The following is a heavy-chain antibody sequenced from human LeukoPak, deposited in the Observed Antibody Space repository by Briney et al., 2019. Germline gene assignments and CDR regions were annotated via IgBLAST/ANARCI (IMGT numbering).Heavy chain of an antibody. CDR2: ISGSGGRT. Sequence: PGGSLRLSCAASGFTFSSYAMSWVRQAPGKGLEWVSDISGSGGRTYYADSVKGRFTISRDNAKNTLYLQMNSLRAEDTAVYYCAKVRFGYNGNSDSWGQGNLVTVSS. D-gene: IGHD1-14*01. CDR3: AKVRFGYNGNSDS. V-gene: IGHV3-23*01. CDR1: GFTFSSYA. J-gene: IGHJ4*02.